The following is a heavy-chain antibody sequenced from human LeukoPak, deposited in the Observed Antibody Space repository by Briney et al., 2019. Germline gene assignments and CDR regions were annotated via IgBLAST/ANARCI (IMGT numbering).Heavy chain of an antibody. CDR1: GGSISSYY. J-gene: IGHJ4*02. CDR3: ARDALDYYDSSGPFDY. CDR2: IYYSGST. D-gene: IGHD3-22*01. Sequence: SETLSLTCTVSGGSISSYYWSWIRQPPGKGLEWIGYIYYSGSTNYNPSLKSRVTISVDTSKNQFSLKLSSVTAADTAVYYCARDALDYYDSSGPFDYWGQGTLVTVSS. V-gene: IGHV4-59*01.